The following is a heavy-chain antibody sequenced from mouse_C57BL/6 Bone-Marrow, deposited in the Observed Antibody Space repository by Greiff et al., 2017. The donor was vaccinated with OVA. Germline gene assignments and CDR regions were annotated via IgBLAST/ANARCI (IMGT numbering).Heavy chain of an antibody. CDR1: GYTFTSYW. Sequence: QVQLQQPGAELVKPGASVKLSCKASGYTFTSYWMQWVKQRPGQGLEWIGEIDPSDSYTNYNQKFKGKATLTVDTSSSTAYMQLSSLTSEDSAVYYCARDGFYYYAMDYWGRGTSVTVSS. J-gene: IGHJ4*01. D-gene: IGHD2-3*01. V-gene: IGHV1-50*01. CDR3: ARDGFYYYAMDY. CDR2: IDPSDSYT.